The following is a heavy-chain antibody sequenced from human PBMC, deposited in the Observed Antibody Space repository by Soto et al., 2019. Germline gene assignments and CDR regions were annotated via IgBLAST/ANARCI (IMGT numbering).Heavy chain of an antibody. CDR2: IYPGDSDT. V-gene: IGHV5-51*01. CDR3: ARLNPGYSSSWYRGWFDP. CDR1: GYSFTSYW. Sequence: LGESLKISCKGSGYSFTSYWIGWVRQMPGKGLEWMGIIYPGDSDTRYSPSFQGQVTISADKSISTAYLQWSSLKASDTAMYYCARLNPGYSSSWYRGWFDPWGQGTLVTVSS. J-gene: IGHJ5*02. D-gene: IGHD6-13*01.